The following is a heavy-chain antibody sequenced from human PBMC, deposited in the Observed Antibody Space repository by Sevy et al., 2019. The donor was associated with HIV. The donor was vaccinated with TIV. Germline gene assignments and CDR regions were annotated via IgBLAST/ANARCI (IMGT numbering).Heavy chain of an antibody. V-gene: IGHV3-30*02. CDR3: AKDSVARNVHFDY. Sequence: GGSLRLSCAASGFTFSRYGMHWVRQAPGKGLEWVASIRFDGNNKHYVDSVMGRFTISGDDSKNTLYLQMNSRRSEDTAVYYCAKDSVARNVHFDYWGQGALVTVSS. D-gene: IGHD6-19*01. CDR1: GFTFSRYG. J-gene: IGHJ4*02. CDR2: IRFDGNNK.